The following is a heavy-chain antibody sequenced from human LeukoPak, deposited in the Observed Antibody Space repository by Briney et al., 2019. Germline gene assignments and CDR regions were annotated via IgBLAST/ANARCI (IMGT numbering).Heavy chain of an antibody. D-gene: IGHD1-1*01. CDR2: VDHTGST. J-gene: IGHJ6*03. V-gene: IGHV4-59*01. Sequence: SETLSLTCTVSDDSITMYYRTWIRQPPRKGLEWIGYVDHTGSTNFNPSLNGRVSISRDTSKNLFSLRLRSVTAADTAVYFCARGRVSSSTWYSTYYYYFYMDVWGKGTTVTVSS. CDR3: ARGRVSSSTWYSTYYYYFYMDV. CDR1: DDSITMYY.